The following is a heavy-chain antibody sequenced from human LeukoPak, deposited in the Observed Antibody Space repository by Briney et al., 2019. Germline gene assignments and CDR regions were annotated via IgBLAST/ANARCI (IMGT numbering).Heavy chain of an antibody. CDR3: ARQTAMGRSGDY. CDR2: IDPSDSET. CDR1: GYSFTIYW. Sequence: GESLKISCKASGYSFTIYWIGWVRHMPGKGLEWMGIIDPSDSETRYTPSFQGQVTISVDESLTTAYLQWTSLKASDTAMYYCARQTAMGRSGDYWGQGTQVTVSS. D-gene: IGHD5-18*01. V-gene: IGHV5-51*01. J-gene: IGHJ4*02.